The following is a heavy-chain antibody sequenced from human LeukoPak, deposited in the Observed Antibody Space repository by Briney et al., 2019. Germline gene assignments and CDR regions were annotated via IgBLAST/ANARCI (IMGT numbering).Heavy chain of an antibody. Sequence: SETLSLTCTVSGGSITYYYWSWIRQPAGKGLEWIGRVYTRGSTNYSPSLMSRVTMSVDTSKSLFSLKLSSMTAADTAVYYCVASINDDKFDFWGQGTLVTVSS. CDR2: VYTRGST. D-gene: IGHD1-1*01. V-gene: IGHV4-4*07. CDR3: VASINDDKFDF. J-gene: IGHJ4*02. CDR1: GGSITYYY.